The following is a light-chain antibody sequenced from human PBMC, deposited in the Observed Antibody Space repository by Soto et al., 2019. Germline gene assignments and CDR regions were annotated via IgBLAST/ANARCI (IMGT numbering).Light chain of an antibody. CDR1: NIGSKS. Sequence: SYELTQPPSESVAPGKTARITCGGNNIGSKSVHWYQQKPGQAPVLVIYYDSDRPSGIPERFSGSNSGNTATLTISRVEAGDEADYYCQVWDSSSAHVFGTGTKVTVL. CDR2: YDS. CDR3: QVWDSSSAHV. V-gene: IGLV3-21*04. J-gene: IGLJ1*01.